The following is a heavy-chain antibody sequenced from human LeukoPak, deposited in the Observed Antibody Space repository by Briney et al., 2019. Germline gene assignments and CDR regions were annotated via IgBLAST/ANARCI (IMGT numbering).Heavy chain of an antibody. CDR2: ISGSGGST. V-gene: IGHV3-23*01. CDR1: GFTFSSYA. CDR3: AKDFGVVITPFDY. D-gene: IGHD3-3*01. Sequence: GGSLRLSCAASGFTFSSYAMSWVRQAPGKGLEWVSAISGSGGSTYYADSVKGRFTISRDNSKNTLYLQMNSLRSEDTAVYYCAKDFGVVITPFDYWGQGTLVTVSS. J-gene: IGHJ4*02.